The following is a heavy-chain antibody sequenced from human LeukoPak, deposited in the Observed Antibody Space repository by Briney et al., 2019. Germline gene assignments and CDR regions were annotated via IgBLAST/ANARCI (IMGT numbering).Heavy chain of an antibody. CDR2: ISYDGVNK. CDR3: ARGNYNNGWYYFDY. D-gene: IGHD6-19*01. CDR1: GITSSGYG. Sequence: PGRSLRLSCAASGITSSGYGMHWIRQAPGKGLEWVAFISYDGVNKFYADPVKGRFTISSDSSKNILFLQMNSLRADDTAVYYCARGNYNNGWYYFDYWGQGTLVTVSS. V-gene: IGHV3-33*01. J-gene: IGHJ4*02.